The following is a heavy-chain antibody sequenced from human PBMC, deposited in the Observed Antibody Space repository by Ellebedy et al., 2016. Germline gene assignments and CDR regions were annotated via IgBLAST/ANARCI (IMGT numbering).Heavy chain of an antibody. CDR2: IYYSGST. V-gene: IGHV4-59*01. Sequence: SETLSLXCTVSGGSISSYYWSWIRQPPGKGLEWIGYIYYSGSTNYNPSLKSRVTMSVDTSKKRFSLKLSSVTAEDTAVYYCAREWFHDYYGMDVWGQGTTVTVSS. D-gene: IGHD3-10*01. J-gene: IGHJ6*02. CDR1: GGSISSYY. CDR3: AREWFHDYYGMDV.